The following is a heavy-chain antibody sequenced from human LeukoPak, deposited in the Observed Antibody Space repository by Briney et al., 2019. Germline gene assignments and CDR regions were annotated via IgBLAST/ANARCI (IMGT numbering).Heavy chain of an antibody. J-gene: IGHJ4*02. CDR1: GFTFSNYA. CDR2: IYSGGST. D-gene: IGHD6-19*01. V-gene: IGHV3-66*01. CDR3: ARAFNSVAGTYYFDY. Sequence: QAGGSLRLSCAASGFTFSNYAMSWVRQAPGKGLEWVSVIYSGGSTYYADSVKGRFTISRDNSKNTLYLQMNSLRAEDTAVYYCARAFNSVAGTYYFDYWGQGTLVTVSS.